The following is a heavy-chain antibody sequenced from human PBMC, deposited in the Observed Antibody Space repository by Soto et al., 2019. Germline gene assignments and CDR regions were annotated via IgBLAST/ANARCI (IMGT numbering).Heavy chain of an antibody. V-gene: IGHV4-34*01. CDR2: INHSGSS. CDR3: ARGYQLAYFDY. D-gene: IGHD6-13*01. Sequence: SETLSLTCAVYGGSFSGYYWSWIRQPPGKGLEWIGVINHSGSSNYNPSLKSRVTISVDTYKNQFSLKLSSVTAADTAVYYCARGYQLAYFDYWGQGTLVTVSS. CDR1: GGSFSGYY. J-gene: IGHJ4*02.